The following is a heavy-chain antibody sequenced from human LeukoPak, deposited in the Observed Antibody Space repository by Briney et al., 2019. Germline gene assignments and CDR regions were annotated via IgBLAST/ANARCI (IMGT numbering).Heavy chain of an antibody. J-gene: IGHJ6*02. Sequence: SVKVSCKASGYTFTSYGISWVRQAPGQGLEWMGGIIPIFGTANYAQKFQGRVTITADESTSTAYMELSSLRSEDTAVYYCARHRTYSSSWYYYYYGMDVWGQGTTVTVSS. V-gene: IGHV1-69*13. D-gene: IGHD6-13*01. CDR1: GYTFTSYG. CDR3: ARHRTYSSSWYYYYYGMDV. CDR2: IIPIFGTA.